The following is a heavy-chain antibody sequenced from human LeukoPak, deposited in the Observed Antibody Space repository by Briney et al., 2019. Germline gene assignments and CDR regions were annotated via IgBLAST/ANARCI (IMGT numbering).Heavy chain of an antibody. CDR2: ISGSGGST. CDR3: AKDFRRVVRGVTNQGTDAFDI. V-gene: IGHV3-23*01. CDR1: GFTFSSYA. D-gene: IGHD3-10*01. J-gene: IGHJ3*02. Sequence: GGSLRLSCAASGFTFSSYAMSWVRQAPGKGLGWVSAISGSGGSTYYADSVKGRFTISRDNSKNTLYLQMNSLRAEDTAVYYCAKDFRRVVRGVTNQGTDAFDIWGQGTMVTVSS.